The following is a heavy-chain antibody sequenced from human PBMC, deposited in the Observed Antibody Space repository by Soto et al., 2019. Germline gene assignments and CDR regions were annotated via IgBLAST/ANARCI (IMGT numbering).Heavy chain of an antibody. CDR1: GFTFSDYA. J-gene: IGHJ4*02. CDR2: VSSSGGST. D-gene: IGHD6-25*01. V-gene: IGHV3-23*01. Sequence: GGSLRLSCAASGFTFSDYAMDWVRQAPGKGLEWGAAVSSSGGSTYYADSVKDRFTISRDNSENTLYLHMHSLRAEDTAVYYCAKVGAEHSGNYFDYWGQGTLVTVSS. CDR3: AKVGAEHSGNYFDY.